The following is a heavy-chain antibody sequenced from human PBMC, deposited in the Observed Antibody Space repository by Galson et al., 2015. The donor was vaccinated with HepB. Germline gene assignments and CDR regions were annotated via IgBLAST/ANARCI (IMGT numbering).Heavy chain of an antibody. CDR2: IYPGDSDA. CDR1: GYTFSNYW. V-gene: IGHV5-51*01. CDR3: ARRAGASEIDY. J-gene: IGHJ4*02. Sequence: QSGAEVKKPGESLKISCKGSGYTFSNYWIGWVRQMPGKGLEWMGIIYPGDSDARYSPSFQGQVTISVNKSINTAYLQWSGLKASDTAMYYCARRAGASEIDYWGQGTLVTVSS. D-gene: IGHD1-26*01.